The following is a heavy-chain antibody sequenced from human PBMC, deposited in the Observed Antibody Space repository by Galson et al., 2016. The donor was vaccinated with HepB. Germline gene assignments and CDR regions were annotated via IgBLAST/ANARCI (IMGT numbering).Heavy chain of an antibody. Sequence: SLRLSCAASGFSFSDYAMSWVRQAPGKGLEWVSTISDTGGRTYTSDSLEGRFTVSRDNSKNTLSLQMNSLRAEDTALYYCARPGKIGYTSGWLLYWGQGALVTVSS. CDR3: ARPGKIGYTSGWLLY. CDR1: GFSFSDYA. CDR2: ISDTGGRT. D-gene: IGHD6-19*01. J-gene: IGHJ4*02. V-gene: IGHV3-23*01.